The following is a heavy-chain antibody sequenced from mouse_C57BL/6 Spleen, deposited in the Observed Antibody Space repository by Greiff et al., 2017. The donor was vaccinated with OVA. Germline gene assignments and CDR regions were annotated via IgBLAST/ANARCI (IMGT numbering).Heavy chain of an antibody. Sequence: QVQLQQPGAELVRPGSSVKLSCKASGYTFTSYWMHWVKQRPIQGLEWIGNIEPSDSEPHSNQKFKDKATLTAHKSYSTAYMQLSILPSEDSAVSSCSRSGVYYYGDYWGQGTTLTVSS. J-gene: IGHJ2*01. CDR1: GYTFTSYW. CDR2: IEPSDSEP. V-gene: IGHV1-52*01. CDR3: SRSGVYYYGDY. D-gene: IGHD1-1*01.